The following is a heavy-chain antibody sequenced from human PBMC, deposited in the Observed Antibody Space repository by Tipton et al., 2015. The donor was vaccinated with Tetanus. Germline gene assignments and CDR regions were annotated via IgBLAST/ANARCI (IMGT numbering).Heavy chain of an antibody. Sequence: SLRLSCEVSGFIFSSYAMNWVRQAPGKGLEWVASISSTSAYIYYAESLKGRFTISRDNAQNSLSLQMNNLRAEDTAVYYCASGSALDYWGQGTLVTVSS. CDR3: ASGSALDY. V-gene: IGHV3-21*06. CDR1: GFIFSSYA. D-gene: IGHD6-25*01. CDR2: ISSTSAYI. J-gene: IGHJ4*02.